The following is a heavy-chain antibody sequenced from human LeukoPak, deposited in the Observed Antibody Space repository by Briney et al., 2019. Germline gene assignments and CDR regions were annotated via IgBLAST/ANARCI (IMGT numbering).Heavy chain of an antibody. D-gene: IGHD2-8*01. CDR2: ISSSASTI. V-gene: IGHV3-11*01. CDR3: TRLGYCSPGVCYFDY. J-gene: IGHJ4*02. CDR1: GFTFSDYY. Sequence: KSGGSLRLSCAASGFTFSDYYMSWIRQAPGKGLEWVSYISSSASTIYYADSVKGRFTISRDNSKNTLYLQMNSLTTEDTAMYYCTRLGYCSPGVCYFDYWGQGTLVTVSS.